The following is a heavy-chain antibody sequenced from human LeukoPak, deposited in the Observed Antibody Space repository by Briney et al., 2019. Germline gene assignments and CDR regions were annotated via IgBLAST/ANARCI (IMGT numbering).Heavy chain of an antibody. CDR1: GFTFDDYA. CDR2: ISWNSGSI. CDR3: AKGYCSSTSCYEFDY. J-gene: IGHJ4*02. Sequence: PGGSLRLSCAASGFTFDDYAMHWVRQAPGKGLEWVSGISWNSGSIGYADSVKGRFTISRDNAKNSLYLQMNSLRAEDMALYYCAKGYCSSTSCYEFDYWAQGTLVTVSS. V-gene: IGHV3-9*03. D-gene: IGHD2-2*01.